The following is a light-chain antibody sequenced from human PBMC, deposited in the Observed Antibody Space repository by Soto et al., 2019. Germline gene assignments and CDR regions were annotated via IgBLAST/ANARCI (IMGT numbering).Light chain of an antibody. CDR2: LEGSGSY. V-gene: IGLV4-60*02. Sequence: QPVLTQSSSASASLGSSVKLTCTLSSGHSSYIIAWHQQQPGKAPRYLMKLEGSGSYNKGSGVPDRFSGSSSGADRYLTISNLQFEDEADYYCETWDSNILAFGGGTKLTVL. CDR3: ETWDSNILA. J-gene: IGLJ2*01. CDR1: SGHSSYI.